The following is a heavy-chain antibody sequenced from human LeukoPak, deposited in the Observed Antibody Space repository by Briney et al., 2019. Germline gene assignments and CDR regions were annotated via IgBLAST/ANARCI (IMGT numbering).Heavy chain of an antibody. CDR3: ARGVTALWDWYFDL. J-gene: IGHJ2*01. Sequence: PGGSLRLSCAASGFTFSSYAMSWVRQAPGKGLEWVSAISGSGGSTYYADSVKGRFTISRDNAKNTLYLQMNSLRAEDTAVYYCARGVTALWDWYFDLWGRGTLVTVSS. D-gene: IGHD3-16*01. V-gene: IGHV3-23*01. CDR2: ISGSGGST. CDR1: GFTFSSYA.